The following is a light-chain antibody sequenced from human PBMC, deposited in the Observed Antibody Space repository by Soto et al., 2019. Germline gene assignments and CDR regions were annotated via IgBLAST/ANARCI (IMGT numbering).Light chain of an antibody. CDR2: DVS. CDR3: ISYTSINLYV. V-gene: IGLV2-14*01. CDR1: SSDVGGYEY. Sequence: QSALTQPASVSGSPGQSISIACTGSSSDVGGYEYVSWYQQHAGRAPKLMIYDVSSRPSGVSHRFSGSTSGNTASLTISGLQAEEEADYYCISYTSINLYVLGTGTKVTVL. J-gene: IGLJ1*01.